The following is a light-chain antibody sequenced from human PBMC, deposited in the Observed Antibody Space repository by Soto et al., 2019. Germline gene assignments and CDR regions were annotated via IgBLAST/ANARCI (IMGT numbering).Light chain of an antibody. CDR2: SNS. CDR3: ASWDDSLSGVL. Sequence: QAVVTQPPSASGTPGQRVTISCSGSSSNIGSNHVFWYQQLPGTAPKLLIYSNSQRPSGVPDRFSGSKSGTSASLASLAISGLRSEDEGDYVCASWDDSLSGVLFGGGTKL. CDR1: SSNIGSNH. V-gene: IGLV1-47*02. J-gene: IGLJ2*01.